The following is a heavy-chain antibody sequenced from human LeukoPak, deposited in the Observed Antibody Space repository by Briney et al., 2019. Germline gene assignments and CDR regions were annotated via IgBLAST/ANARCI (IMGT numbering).Heavy chain of an antibody. Sequence: ASVKVSCKASGYTFTSYGISWVRQAPGQGLEWMGWISAYNGNTNYAQKLQGRVTMTTDTSTSTAYMELRSLRSDDTAVYYCASSLSGLVYNPLDYWGQGTLVTVSS. J-gene: IGHJ4*02. CDR1: GYTFTSYG. CDR3: ASSLSGLVYNPLDY. D-gene: IGHD3-3*01. CDR2: ISAYNGNT. V-gene: IGHV1-18*01.